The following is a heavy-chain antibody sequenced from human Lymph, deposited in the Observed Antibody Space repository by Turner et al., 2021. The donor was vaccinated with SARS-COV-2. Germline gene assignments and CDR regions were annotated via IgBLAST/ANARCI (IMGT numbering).Heavy chain of an antibody. CDR1: GLTFSSHG. V-gene: IGHV3-30*18. CDR2: ISYDGSNK. D-gene: IGHD3-9*01. CDR3: AKGGFYDILTGYSNFDY. Sequence: QVQLVESGGGVVQSGRSLRLSCAAPGLTFSSHGMHWVRQAPGKGLEWVAVISYDGSNKYYADSVKGRFTISRDNSKNTLYLQMNSLRPEDTAVYYCAKGGFYDILTGYSNFDYWGQGTLVTVSS. J-gene: IGHJ4*02.